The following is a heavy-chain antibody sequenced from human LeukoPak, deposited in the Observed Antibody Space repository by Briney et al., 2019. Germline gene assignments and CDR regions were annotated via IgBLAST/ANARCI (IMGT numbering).Heavy chain of an antibody. J-gene: IGHJ4*02. V-gene: IGHV4-39*01. CDR3: ARRPGYIAYGEHDY. D-gene: IGHD5-12*01. CDR2: FYYSGST. CDR1: GASITTTTYY. Sequence: SETLSLTCTVSGASITTTTYYWGWIRQPPGKGLEWIGSFYYSGSTYYNPSLKSRVTISVDTSKNQFSLKLSSVTAADTAVYYCARRPGYIAYGEHDYWGQGTLVTVSS.